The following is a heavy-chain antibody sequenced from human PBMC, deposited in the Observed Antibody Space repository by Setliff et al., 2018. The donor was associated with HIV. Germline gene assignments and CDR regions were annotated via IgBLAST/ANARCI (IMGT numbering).Heavy chain of an antibody. D-gene: IGHD3-10*01. CDR3: ARGSESLTYFDN. J-gene: IGHJ4*02. CDR1: GFSLSPRGMS. CDR2: IDWYDAK. Sequence: SGPTLVNPTQTLTLTCTFSGFSLSPRGMSVSWIRQPPGKALEWLARIDWYDAKYYSTSLKTRLTISKDTSKNQVVLTMTNMDPVDTATYYCARGSESLTYFDNLGPGTLVTVSS. V-gene: IGHV2-70*11.